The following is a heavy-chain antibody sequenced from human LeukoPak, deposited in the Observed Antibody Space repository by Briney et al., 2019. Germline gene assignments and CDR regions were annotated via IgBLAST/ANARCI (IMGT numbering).Heavy chain of an antibody. V-gene: IGHV3-33*06. CDR3: AKDIERGFDYTNSLDY. CDR1: GFTFTSYG. CDR2: IRSDGTNK. D-gene: IGHD4-11*01. J-gene: IGHJ4*02. Sequence: GKSLRLSCAASGFTFTSYGMHWVRQAPGKGLEWVAVIRSDGTNKYYADSVKGRFAISRDDSKNMVYLQMNSLRVEDTAVYYCAKDIERGFDYTNSLDYWGQGTLVTVSS.